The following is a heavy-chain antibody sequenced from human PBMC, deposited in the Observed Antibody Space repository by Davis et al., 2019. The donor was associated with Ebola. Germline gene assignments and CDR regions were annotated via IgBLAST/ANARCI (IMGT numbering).Heavy chain of an antibody. CDR1: GGSISSHY. D-gene: IGHD1-26*01. CDR2: IHYSGTT. V-gene: IGHV4-59*08. CDR3: ARLAGATVIDY. J-gene: IGHJ4*02. Sequence: SETLSLTCTVSGGSISSHYWSWIRQPPGKGLEWIGYIHYSGTTSKNPSLKSRVAMSVDTSRNQFSLKLTSVTAADTAVYYCARLAGATVIDYWGQGTLVTVSS.